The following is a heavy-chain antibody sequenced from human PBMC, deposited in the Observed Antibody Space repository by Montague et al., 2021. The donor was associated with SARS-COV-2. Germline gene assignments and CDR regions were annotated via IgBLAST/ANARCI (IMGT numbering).Heavy chain of an antibody. J-gene: IGHJ5*02. CDR3: AKQVETGDR. Sequence: SLRLSCAASGFTFSRYAMNWLRQAPGKGLECVSVIYSGGSGTYYADSVKGRLTISRDDSRNTIYLQMNSLRVEDTAVYYCAKQVETGDRWGQGTLVTVSS. D-gene: IGHD2-21*02. V-gene: IGHV3-23*03. CDR2: IYSGGSGT. CDR1: GFTFSRYA.